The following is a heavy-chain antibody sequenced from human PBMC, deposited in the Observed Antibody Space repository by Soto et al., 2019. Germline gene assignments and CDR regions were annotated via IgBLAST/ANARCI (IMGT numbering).Heavy chain of an antibody. D-gene: IGHD6-19*01. J-gene: IGHJ6*04. Sequence: GGSLRLSCAASGFTFDDYTMHWVRQAPGKGLEWVSLISWDGGSTYYADSVKGRFTISRDNSKNSLYLQMNSLRTEDTALYYCAKDMEPKAVAGTYYGMDVWGKGTTVTVPQ. CDR2: ISWDGGST. V-gene: IGHV3-43*01. CDR3: AKDMEPKAVAGTYYGMDV. CDR1: GFTFDDYT.